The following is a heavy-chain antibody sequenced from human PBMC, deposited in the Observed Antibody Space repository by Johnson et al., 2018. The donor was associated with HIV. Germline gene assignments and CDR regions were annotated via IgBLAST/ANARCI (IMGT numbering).Heavy chain of an antibody. J-gene: IGHJ3*01. Sequence: VQLVESGGGLVQPGGSLRLSCAASGFAFIGYGMHWVRQAPGKGLEWVGRIKSKTAGGTAASAAPVKGRLTISRDDSKTTLYLEMNSLKTEDTAVYYCTPSWRITGVPSTWGQGTMVTVSS. V-gene: IGHV3-15*01. CDR2: IKSKTAGGTA. CDR3: TPSWRITGVPST. D-gene: IGHD7-27*01. CDR1: GFAFIGYG.